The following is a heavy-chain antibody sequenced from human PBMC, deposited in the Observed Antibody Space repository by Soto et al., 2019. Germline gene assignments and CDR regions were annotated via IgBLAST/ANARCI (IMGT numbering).Heavy chain of an antibody. CDR3: ATSITVWGAFNI. Sequence: SVKVSCKASGGTFSSYTITWVRQAPGQGLEWVGRLIPILGIANYAQKLQGRVTITADKSTSTAYMELSTLRSEDTAMYYCATSITVWGAFNIWGQGTMVTVSS. J-gene: IGHJ3*02. D-gene: IGHD4-4*01. CDR2: LIPILGIA. V-gene: IGHV1-69*02. CDR1: GGTFSSYT.